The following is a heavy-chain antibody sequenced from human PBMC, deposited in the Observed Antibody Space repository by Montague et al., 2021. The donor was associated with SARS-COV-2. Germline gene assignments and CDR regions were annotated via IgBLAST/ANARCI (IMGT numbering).Heavy chain of an antibody. Sequence: TLSLTCSVSSGSIRGGSYHWTWIRQPAGKGLEWIVRIYTGGTTHYNPSLKSRVTISLDTSKNQFTLSLNSVTAADTAVYFCARDAGGAAAGKGRYFDLWGRGTLVTVSS. CDR2: IYTGGTT. D-gene: IGHD6-13*01. CDR3: ARDAGGAAAGKGRYFDL. J-gene: IGHJ2*01. CDR1: SGSIRGGSYH. V-gene: IGHV4-61*02.